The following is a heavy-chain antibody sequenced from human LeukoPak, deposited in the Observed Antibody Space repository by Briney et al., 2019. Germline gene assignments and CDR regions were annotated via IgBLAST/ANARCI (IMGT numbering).Heavy chain of an antibody. Sequence: GGSLRLSCAASGFIVSTSYMNWVRQAPGMGLQWVSVIDSGGSTYYSDSVKGRFTISRDNSKNTLYLHMNSLRGEDTAVYYCARASDVSNTGPFGYWGQGTLVTVSS. CDR2: IDSGGST. V-gene: IGHV3-66*01. CDR3: ARASDVSNTGPFGY. D-gene: IGHD3-22*01. J-gene: IGHJ4*02. CDR1: GFIVSTSY.